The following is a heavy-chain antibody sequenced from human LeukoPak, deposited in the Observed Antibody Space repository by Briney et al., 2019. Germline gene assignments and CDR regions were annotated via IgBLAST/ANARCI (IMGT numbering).Heavy chain of an antibody. CDR3: ARLRMATIMAFDI. J-gene: IGHJ3*02. CDR1: GYTFTSYY. CDR2: INPSGGST. D-gene: IGHD5-24*01. Sequence: GASVKVSCKASGYTFTSYYMHWVRQAPGQGLEWMGIINPSGGSTSYAQKFRGRVTMTRDTSTSTVYMELSSLRSEDTAVYYCARLRMATIMAFDIWGQGTMVTVSS. V-gene: IGHV1-46*01.